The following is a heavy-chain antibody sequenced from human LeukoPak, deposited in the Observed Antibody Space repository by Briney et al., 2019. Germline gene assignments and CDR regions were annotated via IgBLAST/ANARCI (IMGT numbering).Heavy chain of an antibody. CDR2: ISSSSSYI. CDR3: ARVVDYGDYRNGFLEY. Sequence: GGSLRLSCAPSGFTFSSYSMNWVRQAPGKGLEWVSSISSSSSYIYYADSVKGRFTISRDNAKNSLYLQMNSLRAEDTAVYYCARVVDYGDYRNGFLEYWGQGTLVTVSS. D-gene: IGHD4-17*01. V-gene: IGHV3-21*01. CDR1: GFTFSSYS. J-gene: IGHJ4*02.